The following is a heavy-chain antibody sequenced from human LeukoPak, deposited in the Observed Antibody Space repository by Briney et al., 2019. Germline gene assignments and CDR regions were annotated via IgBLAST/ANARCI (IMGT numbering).Heavy chain of an antibody. D-gene: IGHD3-3*01. Sequence: PGGSLRLSCAASGFTFNSYWMHWVRQAPGKGLVWVSRINTDGSSTSYADSVKGRFTISRDNAKNTLYLQMNSLRAEDTAVYYCVLTIFGVDQYWGQGTLVTVSS. CDR3: VLTIFGVDQY. V-gene: IGHV3-74*01. CDR2: INTDGSST. CDR1: GFTFNSYW. J-gene: IGHJ4*02.